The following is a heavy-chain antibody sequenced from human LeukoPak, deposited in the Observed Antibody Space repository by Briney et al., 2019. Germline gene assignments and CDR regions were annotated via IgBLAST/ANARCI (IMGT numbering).Heavy chain of an antibody. CDR3: ARDYCSGGTCHDPL. CDR1: GFTFSSQW. V-gene: IGHV3-7*01. J-gene: IGHJ4*02. CDR2: IKQDGSEK. Sequence: GGSLRLSCAASGFTFSSQWMSWVRQAPGKGLEWVANIKQDGSEKYHVDSVKGRFTISRDNAKNSLYLQMNSLRAEDTAVYYCARDYCSGGTCHDPLWGQGTLVTVSS. D-gene: IGHD2-15*01.